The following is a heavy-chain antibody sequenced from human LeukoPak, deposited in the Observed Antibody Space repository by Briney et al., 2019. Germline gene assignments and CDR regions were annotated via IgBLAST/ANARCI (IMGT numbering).Heavy chain of an antibody. D-gene: IGHD1-7*01. Sequence: GESLKISCKDSGYTFTNYWIAWVRQMPGKGLESMGTIFPDDSHTTYSPSFQGQVTISADKSINTAYLQWSSLKASDTAIYYCARATTGTRTVDYWGQGTLVTVSS. CDR1: GYTFTNYW. CDR3: ARATTGTRTVDY. J-gene: IGHJ4*02. CDR2: IFPDDSHT. V-gene: IGHV5-51*01.